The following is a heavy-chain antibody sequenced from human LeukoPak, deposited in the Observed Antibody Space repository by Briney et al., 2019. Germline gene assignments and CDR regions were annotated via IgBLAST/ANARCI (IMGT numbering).Heavy chain of an antibody. CDR3: ARDLSAAFDF. V-gene: IGHV3-33*01. D-gene: IGHD6-19*01. Sequence: GGSLRLSCAAPGFPFSSYGMHWVRQAPGKGLEWVARLVYDARSDYANSVKGRFSISRDDSKNTLFLDMSNLRVEDTALYYCARDLSAAFDFWGQGVLVTVSS. CDR2: LVYDARS. CDR1: GFPFSSYG. J-gene: IGHJ4*02.